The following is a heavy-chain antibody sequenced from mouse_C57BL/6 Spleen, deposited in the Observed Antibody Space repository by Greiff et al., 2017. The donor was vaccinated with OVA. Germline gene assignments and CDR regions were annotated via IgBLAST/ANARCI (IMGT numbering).Heavy chain of an antibody. CDR2: SRNKANDYTT. D-gene: IGHD2-2*01. CDR1: GFTFSDFY. V-gene: IGHV7-1*01. J-gene: IGHJ2*01. Sequence: EVKVVESGGGLVQSGRSLRLSCATSGFTFSDFYMEWVRQAPGKGLEWIAASRNKANDYTTEYSASVKGRFIVSRDTSQSILYLQMNALRAEDSAIYYCARGSIYYVYDGVLDYWGQGTTLTVSS. CDR3: ARGSIYYVYDGVLDY.